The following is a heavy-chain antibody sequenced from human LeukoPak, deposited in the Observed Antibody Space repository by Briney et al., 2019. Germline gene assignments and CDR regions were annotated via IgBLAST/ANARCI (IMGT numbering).Heavy chain of an antibody. V-gene: IGHV1-18*01. Sequence: EASVKVSCKASGYIFMNFGMGWVRQAPGQGLEWPGWISAYNGDTNYAQKFRGRVTMTTDTSTSTAYMEVRSLTSDDTAIYYCARSGDGNWFDPWGQGTLVIVSS. J-gene: IGHJ5*02. CDR3: ARSGDGNWFDP. CDR2: ISAYNGDT. CDR1: GYIFMNFG.